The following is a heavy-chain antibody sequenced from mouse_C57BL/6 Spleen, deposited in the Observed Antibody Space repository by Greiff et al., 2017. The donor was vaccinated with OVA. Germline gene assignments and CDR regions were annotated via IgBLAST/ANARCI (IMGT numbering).Heavy chain of an antibody. CDR3: AREGYQGYFDY. Sequence: LQESGAELVRPGASVKLSCKASGYTFTDYYINWVKQRPGQGLEWIARIYPGSGNTYYNEKFKGKATLTAEKSSSTAYMQLSSLTSEDSAVYFCAREGYQGYFDYWGQGTTLTVSS. V-gene: IGHV1-76*01. D-gene: IGHD2-2*01. CDR1: GYTFTDYY. CDR2: IYPGSGNT. J-gene: IGHJ2*01.